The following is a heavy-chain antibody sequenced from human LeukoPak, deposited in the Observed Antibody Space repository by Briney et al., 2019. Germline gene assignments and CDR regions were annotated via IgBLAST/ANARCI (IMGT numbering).Heavy chain of an antibody. D-gene: IGHD2/OR15-2a*01. J-gene: IGHJ6*03. V-gene: IGHV3-23*05. CDR3: ARTRNYYYNMDV. Sequence: GESLKISCAASGFTFSNYAMSWVRQAPGQGLEWVSVINTNGGSTYHADSVKGRFTISRDNSKDTLYLQMDSLRAEDTAVYYCARTRNYYYNMDVWGKGATVIVSS. CDR2: INTNGGST. CDR1: GFTFSNYA.